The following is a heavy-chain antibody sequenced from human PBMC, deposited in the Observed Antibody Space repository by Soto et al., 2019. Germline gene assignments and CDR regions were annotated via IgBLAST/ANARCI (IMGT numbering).Heavy chain of an antibody. V-gene: IGHV3-21*01. CDR1: GFTFSSYS. CDR2: ISSSSSYI. J-gene: IGHJ5*02. D-gene: IGHD2-2*01. Sequence: PGGSLRPSCAASGFTFSSYSMNWVRQAPGKGLEWVSSISSSSSYIYYADSVEGRFTISRDNAKNSLYLQMNSLRAEDTAVYYCARDPDIVVVPAAWGEFDPWGQGTLVTVSS. CDR3: ARDPDIVVVPAAWGEFDP.